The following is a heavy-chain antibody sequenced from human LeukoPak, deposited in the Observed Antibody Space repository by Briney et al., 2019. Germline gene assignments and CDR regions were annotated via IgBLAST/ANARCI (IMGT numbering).Heavy chain of an antibody. D-gene: IGHD3-10*01. V-gene: IGHV1-18*04. CDR2: ISAYNGNT. CDR3: ARDYGSGSPEWFDP. Sequence: ASVKVSCKASGYTFTSYCISWVRHAPGQGLEWMGWISAYNGNTNYAQKLQGRVTMTTDTSTSTAYMELRSLRSDDTAVYYCARDYGSGSPEWFDPWGQGTLVTVSS. J-gene: IGHJ5*02. CDR1: GYTFTSYC.